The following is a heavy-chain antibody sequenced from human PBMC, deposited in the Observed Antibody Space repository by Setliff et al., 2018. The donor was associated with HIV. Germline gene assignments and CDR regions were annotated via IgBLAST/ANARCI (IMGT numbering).Heavy chain of an antibody. CDR3: ARGGGITWRSYSFDY. V-gene: IGHV4-39*01. CDR1: GGSIRSEGYY. CDR2: IYYGGNT. J-gene: IGHJ4*02. Sequence: PSETLSLTCTVSGGSIRSEGYYWGWIRQPPGKGLEWIGSIYYGGNTYYNPSLKSRVTVSVDTSRNQFSLRLSSVTAADTAVYYCARGGGITWRSYSFDYWGQGSLVTVSS. D-gene: IGHD3-16*01.